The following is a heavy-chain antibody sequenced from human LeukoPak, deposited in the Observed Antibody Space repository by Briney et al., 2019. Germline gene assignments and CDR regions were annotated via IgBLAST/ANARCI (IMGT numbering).Heavy chain of an antibody. CDR2: IYYSGST. J-gene: IGHJ3*02. Sequence: SETLSLTCTVSGGSISSYYWSWIRQPAGKGREGIGTIYYSGSTSYNPSLKSRVTISVNTSKNQFSLNLSSVTAADTAVYHCARRAKWGGTFDIWGQGTMVTVSS. CDR1: GGSISSYY. CDR3: ARRAKWGGTFDI. V-gene: IGHV4-59*05. D-gene: IGHD3-16*01.